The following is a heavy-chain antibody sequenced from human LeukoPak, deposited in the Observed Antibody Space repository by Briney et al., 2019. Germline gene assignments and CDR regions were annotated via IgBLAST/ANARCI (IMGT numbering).Heavy chain of an antibody. CDR3: ARLPIYGGNLTYYYYGMDA. J-gene: IGHJ6*02. CDR1: GGSFSGYY. V-gene: IGHV4-34*01. D-gene: IGHD4-23*01. Sequence: SETLSLTCAVYGGSFSGYYWSWIRQPPGKGLEWIGEINHSGSTNYNPSLKSRVTISVDTSKNQFPLKLSSVTAADTAVYYCARLPIYGGNLTYYYYGMDAWGQGTTVTVSS. CDR2: INHSGST.